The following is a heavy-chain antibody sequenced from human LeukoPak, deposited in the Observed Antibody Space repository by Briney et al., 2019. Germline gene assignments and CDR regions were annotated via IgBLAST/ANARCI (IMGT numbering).Heavy chain of an antibody. CDR1: GGSFSGYY. Sequence: SETLSLTCAVYGGSFSGYYWSWIRQPPGKGLEWIGEINHSGSTNYNPSLKSRVTISVDTSKNQFSLKLSSVTAADTAVYYCATRSLLSRYCSSTSCFDYWGQGTLVTVSS. J-gene: IGHJ4*02. CDR2: INHSGST. V-gene: IGHV4-34*01. CDR3: ATRSLLSRYCSSTSCFDY. D-gene: IGHD2-2*01.